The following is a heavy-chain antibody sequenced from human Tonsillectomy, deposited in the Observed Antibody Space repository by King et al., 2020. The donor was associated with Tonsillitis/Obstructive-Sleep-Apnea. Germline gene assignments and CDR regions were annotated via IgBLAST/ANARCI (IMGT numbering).Heavy chain of an antibody. D-gene: IGHD4/OR15-4a*01. CDR3: VRDRDKGDYVDF. CDR2: IHQDGREK. J-gene: IGHJ4*02. V-gene: IGHV3-7*04. Sequence: LVESGGGLVQPGGSLRLSCAASGFTFTSYWMSWVRQAPGQGLEWVANIHQDGREKYYVNSVKGRFTISRDNAKDSLYLQMNSLRAEDTAVYYCVRDRDKGDYVDFWGQGILVTVSS. CDR1: GFTFTSYW.